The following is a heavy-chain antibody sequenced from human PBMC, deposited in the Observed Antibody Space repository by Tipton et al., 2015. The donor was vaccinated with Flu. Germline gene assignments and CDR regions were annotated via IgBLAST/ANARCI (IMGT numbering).Heavy chain of an antibody. CDR1: GFTFSSYS. Sequence: SLRLSCAASGFTFSSYSMNWVRQAPGKGLEWVSSISSSSSYIYYADSVKGRFTISRDNAKNSLYLQMNSLRAEDTAVYYCASRQVVPAAISLFDYWGQGTLVTVSS. CDR3: ASRQVVPAAISLFDY. CDR2: ISSSSSYI. J-gene: IGHJ4*02. V-gene: IGHV3-21*01. D-gene: IGHD2-2*01.